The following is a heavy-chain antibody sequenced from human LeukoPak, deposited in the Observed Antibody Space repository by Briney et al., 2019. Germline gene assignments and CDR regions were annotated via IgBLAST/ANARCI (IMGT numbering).Heavy chain of an antibody. D-gene: IGHD4-23*01. CDR1: GGSFSGYY. Sequence: PSETLSLTCAVYGGSFSGYYWSWIRQPPGKGLEWIGEINHSGSTNYNPSLKSRVTISVDTSKIQFSLKLSSVTAADTAVYYCARGGYGGNDATEYFQHWGQGTLVTVSS. CDR2: INHSGST. V-gene: IGHV4-34*01. CDR3: ARGGYGGNDATEYFQH. J-gene: IGHJ1*01.